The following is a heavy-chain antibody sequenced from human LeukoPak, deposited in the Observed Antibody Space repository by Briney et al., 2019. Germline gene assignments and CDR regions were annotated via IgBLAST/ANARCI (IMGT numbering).Heavy chain of an antibody. J-gene: IGHJ4*02. CDR3: ARGLTVKDY. V-gene: IGHV3-23*01. CDR1: GFTFSSYA. Sequence: GGSLTLSCAGSGFTFSSYAMSWVRQAPGQGLEWVSVISDSGDYTSYADSVRGRFTISRDGAKNSLYLQMNSLRAEDTAVYYCARGLTVKDYWGQGTLVTVSS. D-gene: IGHD1-20*01. CDR2: ISDSGDYT.